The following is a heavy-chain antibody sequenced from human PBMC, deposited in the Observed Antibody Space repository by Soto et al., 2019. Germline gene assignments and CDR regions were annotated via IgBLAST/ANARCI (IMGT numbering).Heavy chain of an antibody. CDR3: ARLGGYDFWSGYLDGISWLDP. Sequence: PSETLSLTFTVPDGSISRRSYYWGWIRQPPGKGLEWIGSIYYSGSTYYNPSLKSRVTISVDTSKNQFSLKLSSVTAADTAVYYCARLGGYDFWSGYLDGISWLDPWGQGTLVTVS. CDR2: IYYSGST. V-gene: IGHV4-39*01. J-gene: IGHJ5*02. CDR1: DGSISRRSYY. D-gene: IGHD3-3*01.